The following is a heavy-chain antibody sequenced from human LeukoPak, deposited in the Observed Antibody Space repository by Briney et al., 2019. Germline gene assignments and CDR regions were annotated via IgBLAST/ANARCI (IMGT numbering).Heavy chain of an antibody. J-gene: IGHJ4*02. CDR2: ISSSSSYI. CDR3: ARMDSSSWYFDY. D-gene: IGHD6-13*01. V-gene: IGHV3-21*01. CDR1: GFTFSSYE. Sequence: SGGSLRLSCAASGFTFSSYEMNWVRQAPGKGLEWVSSISSSSSYIYYADSVKGRFTISRDNAKNSLYLQMNSLRAEDTAVYYCARMDSSSWYFDYWGQGTLVTVSS.